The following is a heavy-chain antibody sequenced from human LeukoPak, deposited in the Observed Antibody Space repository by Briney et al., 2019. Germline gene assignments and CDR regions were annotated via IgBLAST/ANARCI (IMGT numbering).Heavy chain of an antibody. CDR3: AKARGVYYFDY. CDR2: IKEDGGEK. V-gene: IGHV3-7*05. D-gene: IGHD3-10*01. CDR1: GFTFSRYW. Sequence: GGSLRLSCAASGFTFSRYWMGWARQAPGKGLEWVATIKEDGGEKYYVDSVKGRFTISRDNAKKSLFLQMNSLRAEDTAVYYCAKARGVYYFDYWGQGTLVTVSS. J-gene: IGHJ4*02.